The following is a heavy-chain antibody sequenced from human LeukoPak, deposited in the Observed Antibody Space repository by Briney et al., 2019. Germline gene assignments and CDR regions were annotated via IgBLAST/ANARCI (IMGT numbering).Heavy chain of an antibody. CDR2: INPSGGST. J-gene: IGHJ3*02. V-gene: IGHV1-46*01. Sequence: ASVKVSCKASGYTFTSYYMHWVRQAPGQGLEWMGIINPSGGSTSYAQKFQGRVTMTRDTSTSTVYMELSSLRSEDTAVYYCARDLVARYYDILTGYYRTDAFDIWGQGTMVTVSS. CDR3: ARDLVARYYDILTGYYRTDAFDI. D-gene: IGHD3-9*01. CDR1: GYTFTSYY.